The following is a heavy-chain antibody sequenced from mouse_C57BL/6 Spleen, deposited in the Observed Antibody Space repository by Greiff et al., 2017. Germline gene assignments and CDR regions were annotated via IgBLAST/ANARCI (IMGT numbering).Heavy chain of an antibody. D-gene: IGHD2-4*01. CDR1: GYAFTNYL. V-gene: IGHV1-54*01. J-gene: IGHJ3*01. Sequence: VQLQQSGAELVRPGTSVKVSCKASGYAFTNYLIEWVKQRPGQGLEWIGVINPGSGGTNYNEKFKGKGTLTADKSSSTAYMQLSSLTSEDSAVYFCAREDYDGPWLAYWGQGTLVTVSA. CDR3: AREDYDGPWLAY. CDR2: INPGSGGT.